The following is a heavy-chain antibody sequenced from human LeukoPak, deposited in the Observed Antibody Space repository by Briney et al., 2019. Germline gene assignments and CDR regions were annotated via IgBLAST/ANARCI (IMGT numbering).Heavy chain of an antibody. D-gene: IGHD3-10*01. V-gene: IGHV4-61*02. CDR1: GGSISSGSYY. Sequence: PSETLSLTCTVSGGSISSGSYYWSCIRQPAGKGLECIGRIYTSGSTNYNPSLKSRVTISVDTSKNQFSLKLSSVTAADTAVYYCARDRIHYYGSGSHRFGYYMDVWGKGTTVTVSS. J-gene: IGHJ6*03. CDR2: IYTSGST. CDR3: ARDRIHYYGSGSHRFGYYMDV.